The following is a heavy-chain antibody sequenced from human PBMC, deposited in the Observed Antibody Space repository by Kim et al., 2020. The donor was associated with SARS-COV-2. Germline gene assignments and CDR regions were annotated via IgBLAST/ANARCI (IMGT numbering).Heavy chain of an antibody. Sequence: RQDPGTGLGWMGYIHRGGRSYYTPSLKGRVTMSMDRSNNRFSLSLSSVTAADTAVYYCVRYPGYGGYFDNWGPGTLVSVSS. V-gene: IGHV4-30-2*01. CDR2: IHRGGRS. CDR3: VRYPGYGGYFDN. J-gene: IGHJ4*02. D-gene: IGHD5-12*01.